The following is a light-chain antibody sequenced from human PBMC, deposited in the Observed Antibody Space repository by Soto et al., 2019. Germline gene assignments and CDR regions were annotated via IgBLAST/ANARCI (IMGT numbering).Light chain of an antibody. Sequence: QSVLTQPPSASGTPGQRVTISCSGSSSNIGSNTVNWYRHLPGTAPKLLIYSNNQWPSGVPDRISGSKSGTSASLAISGLQSEDEADYYCAAWDDSLNEYVFGTGTKVTVL. V-gene: IGLV1-44*01. J-gene: IGLJ1*01. CDR1: SSNIGSNT. CDR3: AAWDDSLNEYV. CDR2: SNN.